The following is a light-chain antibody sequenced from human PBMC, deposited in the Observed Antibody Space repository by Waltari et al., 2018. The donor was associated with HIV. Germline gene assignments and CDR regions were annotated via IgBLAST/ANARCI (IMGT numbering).Light chain of an antibody. CDR1: KIGSKS. Sequence: SYVLTQPPSVSVAPGQTASITCGGNKIGSKSVHWYQQKPGQAPVLVVHDGSDRPSGSPERFSGSNSGNTATLTISRVEAGDEADYYCQVWDGSTDHPYVLFGGGTKLTVL. J-gene: IGLJ2*01. CDR3: QVWDGSTDHPYVL. V-gene: IGLV3-21*02. CDR2: DGS.